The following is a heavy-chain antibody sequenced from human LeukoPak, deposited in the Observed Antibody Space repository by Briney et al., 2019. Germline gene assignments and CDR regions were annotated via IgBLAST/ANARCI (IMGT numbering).Heavy chain of an antibody. CDR2: INPSGGST. CDR1: GYTFTSHY. Sequence: ASVKVSCKASGYTFTSHYMHWVRQAPGHGLEWMGIINPSGGSTSYAQKFQGRVTMTRDTSTSTVYMELSRLRSEDTAVYYCATTASVVTPPPHWGQGTLVTVSS. D-gene: IGHD4-23*01. J-gene: IGHJ4*02. CDR3: ATTASVVTPPPH. V-gene: IGHV1-46*01.